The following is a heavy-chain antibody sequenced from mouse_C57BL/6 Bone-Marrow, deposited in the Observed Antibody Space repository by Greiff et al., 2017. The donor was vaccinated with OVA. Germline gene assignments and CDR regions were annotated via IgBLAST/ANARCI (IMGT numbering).Heavy chain of an antibody. Sequence: VQLKQSVAELVRPGASVKLSCTASGFNIKNTYMHWVKQRPEQGLEWIGRIDPANGNTKYAPKFQGKATITADTSSNTAYLQLSSLTSEDTAIYYCASQSSYYGSLYWYFDVWGTGTTVTVSS. D-gene: IGHD1-1*01. CDR1: GFNIKNTY. CDR3: ASQSSYYGSLYWYFDV. CDR2: IDPANGNT. J-gene: IGHJ1*03. V-gene: IGHV14-3*01.